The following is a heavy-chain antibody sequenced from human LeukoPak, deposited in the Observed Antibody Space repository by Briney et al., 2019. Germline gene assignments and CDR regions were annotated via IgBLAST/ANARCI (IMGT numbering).Heavy chain of an antibody. Sequence: GGSLRLSCAASGFTFSSYGMHWARQAPGKGLEWVAVIWYDGSNKYYADSVKGRFTISRDNSKNTLYLQMNSLRAEDTAVYYCARLGFGDGMDVWGQGTTVTVSS. CDR2: IWYDGSNK. CDR3: ARLGFGDGMDV. CDR1: GFTFSSYG. D-gene: IGHD2-15*01. J-gene: IGHJ6*02. V-gene: IGHV3-33*01.